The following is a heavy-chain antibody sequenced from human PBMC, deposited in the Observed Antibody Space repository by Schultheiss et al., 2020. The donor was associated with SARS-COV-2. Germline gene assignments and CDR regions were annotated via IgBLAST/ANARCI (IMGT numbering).Heavy chain of an antibody. J-gene: IGHJ6*02. CDR3: AREKGQMTTVTVIAYYYYGMDV. V-gene: IGHV1-46*03. Sequence: ASVKVSCKASGYTFTSYDINWVRQATGQGLEWMGIINPSGGSTSYAQKFQGRVTMTRDTSTSTVYMELSSLRSEDTAVYYCAREKGQMTTVTVIAYYYYGMDVWGQGTTVTVSS. D-gene: IGHD4-17*01. CDR2: INPSGGST. CDR1: GYTFTSYD.